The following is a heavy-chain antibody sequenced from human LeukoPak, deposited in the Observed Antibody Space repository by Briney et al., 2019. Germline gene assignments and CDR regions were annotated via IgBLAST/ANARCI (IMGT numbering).Heavy chain of an antibody. CDR2: ISSRGSTI. V-gene: IGHV3-48*03. J-gene: IGHJ4*02. D-gene: IGHD3-3*01. Sequence: GGSLRLSCAASGFTFSSSEMNWVRQAPGKGLEWVSYISSRGSTIYYADSVRGRFTISRDSAKNSLYLQMNSLRAEDTAVYYCARSWRFYFDFWGQGTLVTVSS. CDR1: GFTFSSSE. CDR3: ARSWRFYFDF.